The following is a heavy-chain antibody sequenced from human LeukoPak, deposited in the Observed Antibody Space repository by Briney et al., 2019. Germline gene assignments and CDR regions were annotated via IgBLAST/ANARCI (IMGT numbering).Heavy chain of an antibody. V-gene: IGHV3-23*01. J-gene: IGHJ6*02. D-gene: IGHD6-19*01. CDR1: GFTFSSYA. CDR3: AKKSGQAGAGNRDYGIEL. Sequence: GGSLRLSCAASGFTFSSYALSWVRQAPGKGLDWVSGISSSGGSTYYGDSVKGRLTISRDNSKNTLYLQMNSLRAEDTAVYYCAKKSGQAGAGNRDYGIELLGQGTTVTVSS. CDR2: ISSSGGST.